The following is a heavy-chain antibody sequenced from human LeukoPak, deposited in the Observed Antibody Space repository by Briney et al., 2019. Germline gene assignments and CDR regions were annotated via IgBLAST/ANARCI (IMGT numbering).Heavy chain of an antibody. Sequence: GGSLRLSCAASGFTFSNYSVNWVRQAPGKGLEWVSYISSSSSTIYYADSVKGRFTISRDNSKNTLYLQMNSLRTEDTAVYHCARDQRIGGYSYGLTGNFDYWGQGTLVTVSS. D-gene: IGHD5-18*01. CDR2: ISSSSSTI. CDR3: ARDQRIGGYSYGLTGNFDY. V-gene: IGHV3-48*01. J-gene: IGHJ4*02. CDR1: GFTFSNYS.